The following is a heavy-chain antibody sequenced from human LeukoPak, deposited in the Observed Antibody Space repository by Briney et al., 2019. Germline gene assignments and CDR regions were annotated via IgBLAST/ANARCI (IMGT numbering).Heavy chain of an antibody. V-gene: IGHV3-30-3*01. CDR1: GFTFSSYA. CDR3: ARDPGY. CDR2: ISYDGSNK. J-gene: IGHJ4*02. Sequence: GGSLRLSCAASGFTFSSYAMHWVRQAPGKGLEWVAVISYDGSNKYYADSVKGRFTISRDNSKNTLYLQMNSLRAEDTAVYYCARDPGYWGQGTLVTVSS.